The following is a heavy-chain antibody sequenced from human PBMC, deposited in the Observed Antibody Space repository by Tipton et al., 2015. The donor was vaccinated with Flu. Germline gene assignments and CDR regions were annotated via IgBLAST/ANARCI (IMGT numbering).Heavy chain of an antibody. CDR3: VRVYCSGGTCYSDAFDM. D-gene: IGHD2-15*01. Sequence: QLVQSGAEVKKPGESLKLSCKGFGYSFTNYWIGWVRQMPEKGLELMGIIYPDDSETRYRPSFQGQVTISADKSISTAYLQWSSLKASDTAMYYCVRVYCSGGTCYSDAFDMWGRGTMVTVSS. CDR1: GYSFTNYW. CDR2: IYPDDSET. V-gene: IGHV5-51*03. J-gene: IGHJ3*02.